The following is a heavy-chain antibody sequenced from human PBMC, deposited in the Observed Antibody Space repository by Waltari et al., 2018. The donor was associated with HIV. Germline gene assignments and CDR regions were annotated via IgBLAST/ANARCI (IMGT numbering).Heavy chain of an antibody. CDR3: ARGRGALDY. CDR1: GFTFDNYW. Sequence: VQSGGGLVQRGGSLRLSCVVAGFTFDNYWMTWVRQAPGKGLEWVANINQDGSEQFSLHSAKGRFTIVRDTGNKLLFLHMNRLTDDDTAVYYCARGRGALDYWGQGSPVIVSS. V-gene: IGHV3-7*01. J-gene: IGHJ4*02. D-gene: IGHD1-26*01. CDR2: INQDGSEQ.